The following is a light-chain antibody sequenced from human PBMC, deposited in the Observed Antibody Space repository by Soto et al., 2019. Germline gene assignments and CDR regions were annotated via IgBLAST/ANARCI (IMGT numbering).Light chain of an antibody. CDR1: QDIGTW. V-gene: IGKV1-5*03. Sequence: DIQMTQSPSTLSASVGDRVTITCRASQDIGTWLAWYQQKPEKPPKVLIYRASHLESGVPSRFRASGSGTEFTLTISSLQPDDFATYYCQHYNSYSEAFGQGTKVDIK. J-gene: IGKJ1*01. CDR2: RAS. CDR3: QHYNSYSEA.